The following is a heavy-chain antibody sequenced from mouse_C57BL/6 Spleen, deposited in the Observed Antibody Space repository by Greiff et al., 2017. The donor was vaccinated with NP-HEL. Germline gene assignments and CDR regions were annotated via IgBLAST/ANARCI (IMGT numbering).Heavy chain of an antibody. D-gene: IGHD1-1*01. CDR3: ARERDYGSRGGYFDV. CDR1: GYTFTDYY. J-gene: IGHJ1*03. CDR2: INPNNGGT. Sequence: EVQLQQSGPELVKPGASVKISCKASGYTFTDYYMNWVKQSHGKSLEWIGDINPNNGGTSYNQKFKGKATLTVDKSSSTAYMELPSLTSEDSAVYYCARERDYGSRGGYFDVWGTGTTVTVSS. V-gene: IGHV1-26*01.